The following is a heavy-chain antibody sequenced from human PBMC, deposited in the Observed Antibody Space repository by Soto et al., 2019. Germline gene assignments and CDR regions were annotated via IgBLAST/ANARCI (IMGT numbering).Heavy chain of an antibody. V-gene: IGHV3-7*01. CDR2: LNRDSSGT. CDR1: GLIFSAYW. D-gene: IGHD5-18*01. Sequence: GGSLRISCAGPGLIFSAYWMSWVRHAPGKGLGGVAMLNRDSSGTHYVDFVKGRFTISRDNRKNSLYLQMNSLRFQDTAVYYCATLDTAEIQTAAYWHQGTLVTVSS. CDR3: ATLDTAEIQTAAY. J-gene: IGHJ4*02.